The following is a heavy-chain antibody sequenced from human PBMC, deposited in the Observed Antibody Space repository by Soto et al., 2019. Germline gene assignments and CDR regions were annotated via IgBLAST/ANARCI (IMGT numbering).Heavy chain of an antibody. Sequence: GGSLRLSCAASGFTFSSYGMHLVRQAPGKGLEWVAVISYHGSDQFYADSVKGRYSISRDNSKNTVHLQMNSLRAEDTAVYYCAKEVRFNYDSRGVDAFDIWGQGTVVTVSS. D-gene: IGHD3-22*01. CDR1: GFTFSSYG. CDR3: AKEVRFNYDSRGVDAFDI. CDR2: ISYHGSDQ. J-gene: IGHJ3*02. V-gene: IGHV3-30*18.